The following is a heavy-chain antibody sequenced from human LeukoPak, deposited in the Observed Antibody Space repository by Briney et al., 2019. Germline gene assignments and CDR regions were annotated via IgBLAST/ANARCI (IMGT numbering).Heavy chain of an antibody. CDR3: ARDGHWGTDY. V-gene: IGHV1-2*02. J-gene: IGHJ4*02. CDR1: GYTFTGYY. Sequence: ASVKVSCKASGYTFTGYYMHWVRQAPGQGLEWVGWINPNSGDINYAQNFQGRVTMTRDTSISTAYMELNRLRSDDTAVYYCARDGHWGTDYWGQGTLVTVSS. CDR2: INPNSGDI. D-gene: IGHD7-27*01.